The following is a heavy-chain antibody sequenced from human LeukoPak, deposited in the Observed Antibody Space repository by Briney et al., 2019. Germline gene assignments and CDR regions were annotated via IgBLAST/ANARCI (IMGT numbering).Heavy chain of an antibody. CDR1: GGSFSGYY. J-gene: IGHJ5*02. CDR2: INHSGST. CDR3: ARETTIFGVGRGWFDP. V-gene: IGHV4-34*01. D-gene: IGHD3-3*01. Sequence: PSETLSLTCAVYGGSFSGYYWSWIRQPPGKGLEWSGEINHSGSTNYNPSLKSRGTISVDTSKNQFSLKLSSVTAADTAVYYCARETTIFGVGRGWFDPWGQGTLVTVSS.